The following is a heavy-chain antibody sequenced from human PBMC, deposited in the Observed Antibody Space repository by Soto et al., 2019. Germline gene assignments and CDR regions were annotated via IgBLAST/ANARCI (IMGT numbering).Heavy chain of an antibody. J-gene: IGHJ4*02. D-gene: IGHD1-26*01. CDR3: ARRWGPTFDF. CDR1: GGSFSGYY. CDR2: IYFGGTT. Sequence: PSETLSLTCAVYGGSFSGYYWTWIRQPPGKGLEWVGYIYFGGTTSYNPSLKSRVTISVDTSKNQFSLKLSSVTAADTAVYYCARRWGPTFDFWGQGTLVTVSS. V-gene: IGHV4-59*01.